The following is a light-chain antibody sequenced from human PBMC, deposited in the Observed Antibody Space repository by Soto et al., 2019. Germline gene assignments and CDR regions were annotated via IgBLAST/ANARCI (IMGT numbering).Light chain of an antibody. CDR2: KVS. J-gene: IGKJ1*01. CDR3: MQATQSHWT. CDR1: QSLVHCDGNTY. V-gene: IGKV2-24*01. Sequence: DIVMAQTPLSSPVTLGQAASISCRSSQSLVHCDGNTYLSWFQQRPGQPPRLLIYKVSDRFSGVPDRISVSGAGTDFTLTISRVEAEDVGVYYFMQATQSHWTIGQGTQVEIK.